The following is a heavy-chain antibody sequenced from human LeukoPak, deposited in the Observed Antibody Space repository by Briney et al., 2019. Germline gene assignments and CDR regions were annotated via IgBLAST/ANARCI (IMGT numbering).Heavy chain of an antibody. D-gene: IGHD6-19*01. J-gene: IGHJ4*02. CDR3: ARADFSTGYSSGARRIDY. CDR1: GGSFSGYY. V-gene: IGHV4-34*01. CDR2: INHSGST. Sequence: PSETLSRTCAVYGGSFSGYYWSWIRQPPGKGLAWIGEINHSGSTNYNPSLKSRVTISVDTSKNQFSLKLSSVTAADTAVYYCARADFSTGYSSGARRIDYWGQGTLVTVSS.